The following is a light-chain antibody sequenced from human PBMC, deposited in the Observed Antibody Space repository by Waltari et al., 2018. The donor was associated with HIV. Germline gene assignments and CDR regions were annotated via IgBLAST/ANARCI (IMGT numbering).Light chain of an antibody. CDR1: QRMSGN. V-gene: IGKV3-15*01. CDR2: GAS. CDR3: QQYNNGLT. J-gene: IGKJ4*01. Sequence: EIVMTKSPATLSVSPGDRATLPCRASQRMSGNLAWYQQKPGQAPRLLIYGASTRATGIPARFSGSGSRTEFTLTISSLQSEDFAIYYCQQYNNGLTFGGGTKVEIK.